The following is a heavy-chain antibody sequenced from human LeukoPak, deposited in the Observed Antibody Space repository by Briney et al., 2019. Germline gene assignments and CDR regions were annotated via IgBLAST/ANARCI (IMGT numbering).Heavy chain of an antibody. D-gene: IGHD3-22*01. V-gene: IGHV3-23*01. CDR3: AKAGKYYYDSSGYYPGDY. CDR1: GFTFSSYA. Sequence: GGSLRLSCAASGFTFSSYAMSWVRRAPGKGLEWVSAISGSGGSTYYADSVKGRFTISRDNSKNTLYLQMNSLRAEDTAVYYCAKAGKYYYDSSGYYPGDYWGQGTLVTVSS. CDR2: ISGSGGST. J-gene: IGHJ4*02.